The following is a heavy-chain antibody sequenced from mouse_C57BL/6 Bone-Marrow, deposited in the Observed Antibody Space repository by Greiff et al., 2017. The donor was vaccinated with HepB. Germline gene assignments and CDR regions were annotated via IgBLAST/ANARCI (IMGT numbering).Heavy chain of an antibody. CDR3: ARHTGYDFDY. V-gene: IGHV5-6*01. J-gene: IGHJ2*01. CDR2: ISSGGSYT. D-gene: IGHD2-2*01. CDR1: GFTFSSYG. Sequence: EVKLVESGGDLVKPGGSLKLSCAASGFTFSSYGMSWVRQTPDKRLEWVATISSGGSYTYYPDSVKGRFTISRDNAKNTLYLQMSSLKSEDTAMYYCARHTGYDFDYWGQGTTLTGSS.